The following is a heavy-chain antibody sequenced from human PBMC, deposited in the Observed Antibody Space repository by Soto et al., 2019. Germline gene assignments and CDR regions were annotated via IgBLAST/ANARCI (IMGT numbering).Heavy chain of an antibody. CDR3: TSLVLLWFGESFDY. J-gene: IGHJ4*02. CDR1: GFTFSNAW. CDR2: IKSKTDGGTT. D-gene: IGHD3-10*01. Sequence: EVQLVESGGGLVKPGGSLRLSCAASGFTFSNAWMSWVRQAPGKGLEWVGRIKSKTDGGTTDYAAPVKGRFTISRDDSKNTLYLQMNSLKTEGTAVYYCTSLVLLWFGESFDYWGQGTLVTVSS. V-gene: IGHV3-15*01.